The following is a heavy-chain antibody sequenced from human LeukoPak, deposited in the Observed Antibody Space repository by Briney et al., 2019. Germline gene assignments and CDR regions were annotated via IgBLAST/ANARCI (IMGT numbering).Heavy chain of an antibody. CDR2: INWNGGST. V-gene: IGHV3-20*04. J-gene: IGHJ4*01. CDR3: STDPRLLMY. CDR1: GFTFSSYG. Sequence: GGTLRLSCAASGFTFSSYGMSRVRQAPGKGLEWVSGINWNGGSTGYVDSVKGRFTISRDNAKNSLYLQMNSLRPEDTALYYCSTDPRLLMYWGHGTLVTVSS. D-gene: IGHD2-8*01.